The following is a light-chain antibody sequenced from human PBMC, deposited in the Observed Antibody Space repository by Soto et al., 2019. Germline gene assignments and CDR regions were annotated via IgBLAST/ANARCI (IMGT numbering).Light chain of an antibody. CDR3: QQYGSSPPLT. CDR1: QSVNSNY. V-gene: IGKV3-20*01. CDR2: GAS. J-gene: IGKJ4*01. Sequence: EIVLTQSPGTLSLSPGERATLSCRTSQSVNSNYLAWYQQKPGQAPRLLIYGASNRATGIPDRFSGSGSGTDFTLTISRLEPEDFVVYYCQQYGSSPPLTFGGGTKVDIK.